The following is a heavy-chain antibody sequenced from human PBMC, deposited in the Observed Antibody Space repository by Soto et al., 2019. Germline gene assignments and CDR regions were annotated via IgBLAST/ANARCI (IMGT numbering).Heavy chain of an antibody. Sequence: TSETLSLTCTVSGGSISSGDYYWSWIRQPPGKGLEWIGYIYYSGSTYYNPSLKSRVTISVDTSKNQFSLKLSSVTAADTAVYYCASGHLTAGGWFDPWGQGTLVTVSS. CDR3: ASGHLTAGGWFDP. J-gene: IGHJ5*02. CDR1: GGSISSGDYY. V-gene: IGHV4-30-4*01. D-gene: IGHD3-10*01. CDR2: IYYSGST.